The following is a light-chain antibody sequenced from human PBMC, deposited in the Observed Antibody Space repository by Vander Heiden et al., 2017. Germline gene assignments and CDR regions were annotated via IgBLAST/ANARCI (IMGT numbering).Light chain of an antibody. V-gene: IGKV3-15*01. Sequence: EIVMTQSPATLSVSPGERATLSCRASQSVSSNLAWYQQKPGQAPRLLIYGASTRATGIPDRFSGSGSGTEFTLTISSLQSEDFAVYYWRQANKWRAFGGGTKVEIK. CDR1: QSVSSN. CDR3: RQANKWRA. J-gene: IGKJ4*01. CDR2: GAS.